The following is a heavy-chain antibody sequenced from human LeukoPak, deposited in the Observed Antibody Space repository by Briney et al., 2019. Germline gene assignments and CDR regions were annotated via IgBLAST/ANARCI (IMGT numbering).Heavy chain of an antibody. J-gene: IGHJ4*02. V-gene: IGHV3-7*03. Sequence: GGSLRLSCAASGFIFNNEWMDWVRQAPGKELEWVANIKADGTEKYYVDSVKGRFTISRDNAKKSLYLQLNSLRAEDTAVYYCTRRLDYWGQGTLVTVSS. CDR2: IKADGTEK. CDR3: TRRLDY. CDR1: GFIFNNEW.